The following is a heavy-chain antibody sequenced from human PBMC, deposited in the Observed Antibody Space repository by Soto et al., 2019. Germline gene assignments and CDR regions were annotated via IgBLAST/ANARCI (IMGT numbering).Heavy chain of an antibody. CDR1: GFTFSNYG. Sequence: EVQLLESGGGLVQPGGSLRLSCAASGFTFSNYGMPWVRQAPGKGLEWVSGMSRDGGVTDYTDSLKGRFTISRDISKNTLYLQMNSLRAEDTAVYYCAKLDKFNPQSSGGGNRFDSWGQGTLVTFSS. CDR2: MSRDGGVT. D-gene: IGHD6-19*01. CDR3: AKLDKFNPQSSGGGNRFDS. J-gene: IGHJ4*02. V-gene: IGHV3-23*01.